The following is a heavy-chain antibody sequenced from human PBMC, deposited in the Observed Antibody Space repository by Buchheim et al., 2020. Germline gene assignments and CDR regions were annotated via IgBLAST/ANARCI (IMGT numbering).Heavy chain of an antibody. Sequence: QVQLVQSGAEVKKPGASVKVSCKASGYTFTSYDINWVRQATGQGLEWMGWMNPNSGNTGYAQKFQGRVTMTRNTSISTAYMVLSSLRSVDTAVYYCARVGGELLGVWLTDNWFDPWGQGTL. V-gene: IGHV1-8*01. D-gene: IGHD1-26*01. CDR3: ARVGGELLGVWLTDNWFDP. CDR1: GYTFTSYD. J-gene: IGHJ5*02. CDR2: MNPNSGNT.